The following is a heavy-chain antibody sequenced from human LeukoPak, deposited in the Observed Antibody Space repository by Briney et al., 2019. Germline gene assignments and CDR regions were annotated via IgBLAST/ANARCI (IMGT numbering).Heavy chain of an antibody. CDR1: VYTFTDYY. Sequence: ASVKVSFRASVYTFTDYYIHWVRQAPGQGLEWMGCINPDNGGTNYAQNFQGSITMTRDTSIRTVYMDLSRLRSDDTAVFYCTREARVGNWFDPWGQGTQVTVSS. J-gene: IGHJ5*02. CDR3: TREARVGNWFDP. V-gene: IGHV1-2*02. CDR2: INPDNGGT. D-gene: IGHD2-2*01.